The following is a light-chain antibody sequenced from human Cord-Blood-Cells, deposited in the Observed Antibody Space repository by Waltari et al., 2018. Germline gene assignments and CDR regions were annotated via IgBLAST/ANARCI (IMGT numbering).Light chain of an antibody. V-gene: IGKV1-39*01. CDR2: AAS. J-gene: IGKJ3*01. Sequence: DIQMTQSPSSLSASVGDRVTITCRASQSMSSYLNWYQQKPGKAPKLLIYAASSLQSGVPSRFSGSGSGTDFTLNISSLQPEDFATYYCQQSYSTPFTFGPGTKVDIK. CDR3: QQSYSTPFT. CDR1: QSMSSY.